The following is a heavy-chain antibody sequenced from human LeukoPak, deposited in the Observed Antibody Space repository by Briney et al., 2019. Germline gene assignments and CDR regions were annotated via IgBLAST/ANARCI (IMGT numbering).Heavy chain of an antibody. D-gene: IGHD2-2*01. CDR2: IYPGDSDT. Sequence: GESLKISCKGSGYSFTSYWIGWVRQMPGKGLEWMGIIYPGDSDTRYSPSFQGQVTISADKSISTAYLQWSSLKASDTAVYYCAKLGLGYCSSTSCYDEDPYYFDYWGQGTLVTVSS. V-gene: IGHV5-51*01. CDR1: GYSFTSYW. J-gene: IGHJ4*02. CDR3: AKLGLGYCSSTSCYDEDPYYFDY.